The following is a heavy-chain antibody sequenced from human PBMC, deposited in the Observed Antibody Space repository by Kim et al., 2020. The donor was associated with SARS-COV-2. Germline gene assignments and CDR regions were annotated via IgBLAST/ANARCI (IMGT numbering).Heavy chain of an antibody. CDR2: IYYSGST. J-gene: IGHJ2*01. Sequence: SETLSLTCTVSGGSISSSSYYWGWIRQPPGKGLEWIGSIYYSGSTYYNPSLKSRVTISVDTSKNQFSLKLSSVTAADTAVYYCARDQQYYGSGSYSYFDL. D-gene: IGHD3-10*01. V-gene: IGHV4-39*07. CDR1: GGSISSSSYY. CDR3: ARDQQYYGSGSYSYFDL.